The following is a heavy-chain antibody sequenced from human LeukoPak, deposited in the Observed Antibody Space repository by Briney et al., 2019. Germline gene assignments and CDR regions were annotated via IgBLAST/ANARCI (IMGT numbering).Heavy chain of an antibody. D-gene: IGHD6-13*01. Sequence: PGGSLRLSCAASGFTLDDYAMHWVRQAPGKGLEWVSGISWNSGSIGDADSVNGRFTISRDNAKNSLYLQMNSLRAEDTAVYYCARDRGVDSSSWYGAYYYYYYMDVWGKGTTVTVSS. V-gene: IGHV3-9*01. J-gene: IGHJ6*03. CDR3: ARDRGVDSSSWYGAYYYYYYMDV. CDR1: GFTLDDYA. CDR2: ISWNSGSI.